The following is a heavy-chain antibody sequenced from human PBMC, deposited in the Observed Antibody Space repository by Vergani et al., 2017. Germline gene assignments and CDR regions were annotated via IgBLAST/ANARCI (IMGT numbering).Heavy chain of an antibody. CDR2: ISGSGGST. D-gene: IGHD5-12*01. J-gene: IGHJ6*02. Sequence: EVQLLESGGDLVQPGGSPRLSCAASGFTFNHYAMNWVRQAPGKGLEWVSGISGSGGSTYYAGSGKGRFTISRDSSKNTLYLQMNSLSAGDTAVYYCAKANPRNSGYDYLYYYHAMDVWGQGTTVTVSS. CDR1: GFTFNHYA. CDR3: AKANPRNSGYDYLYYYHAMDV. V-gene: IGHV3-23*01.